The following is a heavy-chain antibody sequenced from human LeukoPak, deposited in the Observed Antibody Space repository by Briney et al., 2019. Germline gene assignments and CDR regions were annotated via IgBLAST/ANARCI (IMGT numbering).Heavy chain of an antibody. J-gene: IGHJ4*02. CDR2: ISGSGGTI. V-gene: IGHV3-23*01. CDR1: GFTFSSCA. CDR3: AKQYFGVNYFDY. D-gene: IGHD4-17*01. Sequence: GGSLRLSCAASGFTFSSCAMSWVRQAPGKGLEWVSEISGSGGTIYYADPVKGRFTISRDNSKNTLYLQMNDLRAEDTAIYYCAKQYFGVNYFDYWGQGTLVTVSS.